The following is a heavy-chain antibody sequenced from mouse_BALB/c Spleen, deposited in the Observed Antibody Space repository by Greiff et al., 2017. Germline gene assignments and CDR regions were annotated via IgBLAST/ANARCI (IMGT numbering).Heavy chain of an antibody. CDR1: GYAFTNYL. CDR3: AVGSRTYYFDY. D-gene: IGHD1-1*01. V-gene: IGHV1-54*01. Sequence: VKLQESGAELVRPGTSVKVSCKASGYAFTNYLIEWVKQRPGQGLEWIGVINPGSGGTNYNEKFKGKATLTADKSSSTAYMQLSSLTSDDSAVYFCAVGSRTYYFDYWGQGTTLTVSS. J-gene: IGHJ2*01. CDR2: INPGSGGT.